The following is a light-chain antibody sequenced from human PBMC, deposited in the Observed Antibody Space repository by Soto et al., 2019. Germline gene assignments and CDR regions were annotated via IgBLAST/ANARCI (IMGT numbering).Light chain of an antibody. CDR3: GSYTSSSTPL. J-gene: IGLJ2*01. CDR2: DVS. CDR1: SSDVGGYNY. Sequence: QSALTQPASVSGSPGQSITISCTGTSSDVGGYNYVSWYQQHPGKAPKLMIYDVSNRPSGVSNRFSGSKSGNTASLTISGLQAEDEADYYSGSYTSSSTPLFGGGTKLTVL. V-gene: IGLV2-14*01.